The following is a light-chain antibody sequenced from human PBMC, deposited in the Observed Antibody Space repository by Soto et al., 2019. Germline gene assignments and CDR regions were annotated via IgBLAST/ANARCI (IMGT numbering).Light chain of an antibody. Sequence: DIQMTQSPSTLSASVGDRVTITCRASQSISSWLAWYQQKPGKAPKLLIYDASSLESGVPSSFSGSGSGTEFTLTIASLQPDDFATYYCQHYKMYSPWTFGQGTKVDIK. J-gene: IGKJ1*01. CDR2: DAS. V-gene: IGKV1-5*01. CDR3: QHYKMYSPWT. CDR1: QSISSW.